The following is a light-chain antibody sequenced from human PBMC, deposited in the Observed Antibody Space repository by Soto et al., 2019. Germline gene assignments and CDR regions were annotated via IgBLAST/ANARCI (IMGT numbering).Light chain of an antibody. CDR3: QQYSAWPLT. J-gene: IGKJ4*01. CDR2: GAS. Sequence: EIVMTQSPATLSVSPGERATLFCRASQSVRSNFLAWYQQKPGQAPRLLIYGASTRATGVPARFSGSGSETEFTLTISSLQSEDFAVYYCQQYSAWPLTFGGGTKVEIK. V-gene: IGKV3-15*01. CDR1: QSVRSN.